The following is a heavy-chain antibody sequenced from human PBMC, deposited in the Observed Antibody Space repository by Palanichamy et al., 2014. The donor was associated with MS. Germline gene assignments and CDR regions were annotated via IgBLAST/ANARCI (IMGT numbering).Heavy chain of an antibody. CDR3: ARESFSSGWAYMDV. CDR2: IYGGGNT. V-gene: IGHV3-53*01. J-gene: IGHJ6*03. CDR1: GFTVSNTH. D-gene: IGHD6-19*01. Sequence: EVQLVESGGGLIQPGESLRLSCAASGFTVSNTHMSWVRQAPGKGLEWVSIIYGGGNTFYADSVKGRFTIFRDNSKNTLFLQMNSLRAEDSAVYYCARESFSSGWAYMDVWGKGTTVTVSS.